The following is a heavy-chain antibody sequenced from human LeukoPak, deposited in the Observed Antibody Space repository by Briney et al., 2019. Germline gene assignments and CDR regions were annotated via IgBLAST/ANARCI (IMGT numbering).Heavy chain of an antibody. J-gene: IGHJ4*02. CDR2: ISGSGGST. Sequence: PGRSLRLSCAASGFTFTSYAMSLLRQAPGKGQEWVSDISGSGGSTSYAHSVKVRFTISRDNSKNTLYLQMNSLRAEDTAVYYCAKDGSWIQLWLPNYWGQGTLVTVSS. CDR1: GFTFTSYA. CDR3: AKDGSWIQLWLPNY. D-gene: IGHD5-18*01. V-gene: IGHV3-23*01.